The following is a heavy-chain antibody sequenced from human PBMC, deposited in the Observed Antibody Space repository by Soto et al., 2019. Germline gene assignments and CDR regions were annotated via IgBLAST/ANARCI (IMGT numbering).Heavy chain of an antibody. CDR3: ARTTTFRSFQAFDY. CDR1: GYIFTGYY. CDR2: SNPISGVT. V-gene: IGHV1-2*02. Sequence: QVQLVQSGAEVKKPGASVKVSCKTSGYIFTGYYIHWVRQAPGLGLEWMGSSNPISGVTNYAQKFQGRDTMTSDTSISTAYMELTRLRPDDTAVYYCARTTTFRSFQAFDYWGQGALVTVSS. D-gene: IGHD4-4*01. J-gene: IGHJ4*02.